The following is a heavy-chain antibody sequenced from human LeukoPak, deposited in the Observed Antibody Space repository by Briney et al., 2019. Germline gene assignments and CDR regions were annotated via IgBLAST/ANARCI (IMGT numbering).Heavy chain of an antibody. V-gene: IGHV3-73*01. CDR2: IRSKANNYTT. J-gene: IGHJ4*02. CDR3: TRRFSDDSSGYFSY. D-gene: IGHD3-22*01. Sequence: GGSLRLSCAASGFTLSGSAMHWVRQASGKGLEWVGRIRSKANNYTTAYAASVKGRFTISRDDSKNTAYLQMNSLITEDTAVYYCTRRFSDDSSGYFSYWGLGTLVTVSS. CDR1: GFTLSGSA.